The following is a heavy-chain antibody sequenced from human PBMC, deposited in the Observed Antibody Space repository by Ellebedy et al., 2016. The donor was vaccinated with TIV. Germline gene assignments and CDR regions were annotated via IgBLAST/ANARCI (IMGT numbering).Heavy chain of an antibody. V-gene: IGHV1-18*01. CDR3: ARDHVGGDV. CDR2: ISVSDYNT. CDR1: SYTFTSYG. Sequence: AASVKVSCKSSSYTFTSYGISWVRQAPGQGLEWIGWISVSDYNTNYAQKFQGRVTMTTDASSDTAYMELRSLRSDDTAVYYCARDHVGGDVWGQGTTVIVSS. J-gene: IGHJ6*02. D-gene: IGHD3-3*01.